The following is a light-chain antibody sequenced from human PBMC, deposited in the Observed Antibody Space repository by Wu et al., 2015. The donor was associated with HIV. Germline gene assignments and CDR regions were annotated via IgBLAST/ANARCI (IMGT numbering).Light chain of an antibody. V-gene: IGKV3-20*01. CDR1: QSVSSNY. J-gene: IGKJ2*01. CDR2: AAS. CDR3: QQYAKSPPT. Sequence: EIVLTQSPGTLSLSPGERATLSCRASQSVSSNYLAWYQKKSGQAPRLLIYAASSRATGISDRFSGSGSGTDFTLTISRLEPEDSAVYHCQQYAKSPPTFGQGTKLEIK.